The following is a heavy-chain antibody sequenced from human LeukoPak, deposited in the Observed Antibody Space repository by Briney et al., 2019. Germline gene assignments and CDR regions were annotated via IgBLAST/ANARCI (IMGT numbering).Heavy chain of an antibody. V-gene: IGHV1-18*01. CDR3: ARDGTSADDY. J-gene: IGHJ4*02. CDR2: ISGNNDNP. Sequence: ASVKVSCKASGYTFSNFGISWVRQAPGQGLEWMGWISGNNDNPNYGQKFQGRFTVTSDSSTRTAYMELKRLRSDDTAVYYCARDGTSADDYWGQGTLVTVS. D-gene: IGHD1-26*01. CDR1: GYTFSNFG.